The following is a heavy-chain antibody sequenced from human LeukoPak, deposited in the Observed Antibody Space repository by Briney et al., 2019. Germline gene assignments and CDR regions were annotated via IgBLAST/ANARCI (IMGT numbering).Heavy chain of an antibody. V-gene: IGHV3-9*01. Sequence: GGSLRLSCAASGFTFDDYAMHWVRQAPGKGLEWVSGISWNSSSIYYADSVKGRFTISRDNAKNSLYLQMNSLRAEDTALYYYAKGGGQWLVESYFDYWGQGTLVTVSS. CDR3: AKGGGQWLVESYFDY. J-gene: IGHJ4*02. CDR2: ISWNSSSI. D-gene: IGHD6-19*01. CDR1: GFTFDDYA.